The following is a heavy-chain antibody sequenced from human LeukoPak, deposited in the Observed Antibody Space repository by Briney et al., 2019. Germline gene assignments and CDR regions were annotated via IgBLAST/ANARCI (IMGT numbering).Heavy chain of an antibody. CDR1: GFTFSSYS. J-gene: IGHJ4*02. V-gene: IGHV3-21*04. CDR3: AKSPLNLGYCSGGSCRYFDY. D-gene: IGHD2-15*01. Sequence: GGSLRLSCAASGFTFSSYSMNWVCQAPGKGLEWVSSISSSSSYIYYADSVRGRFTISRDNSKNTLYLQMNSLRAEDTAVYYCAKSPLNLGYCSGGSCRYFDYWGQGTLVTVSS. CDR2: ISSSSSYI.